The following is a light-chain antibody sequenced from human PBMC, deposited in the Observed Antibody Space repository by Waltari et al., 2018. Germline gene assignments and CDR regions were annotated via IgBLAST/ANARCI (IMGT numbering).Light chain of an antibody. CDR2: DTS. CDR1: TGAVTSGHY. Sequence: QAVVTQEPSLTVSPGGTVTLTCGSSTGAVTSGHYPYWFQQKPGQAPRKRIYDTSNKHSWTPARFSGSLLGGKAALTLSGAQPEDEAEYYCLLSYSGARVVFGGGTKLTVL. J-gene: IGLJ2*01. V-gene: IGLV7-46*01. CDR3: LLSYSGARVV.